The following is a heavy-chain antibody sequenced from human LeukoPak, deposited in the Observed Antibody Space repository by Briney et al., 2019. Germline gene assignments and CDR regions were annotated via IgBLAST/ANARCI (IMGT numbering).Heavy chain of an antibody. Sequence: SETLSLTCTVSGGSISSGGYYWSWIRQHPGKGLEWIGYIYYSGSTYCNPSLKSRVTISVDTSKNQFSMKLSSVTAADTAVYYCARGRGSSSMGYFDYWGQGTLVTVSS. D-gene: IGHD1-26*01. CDR1: GGSISSGGYY. CDR3: ARGRGSSSMGYFDY. J-gene: IGHJ4*02. V-gene: IGHV4-31*03. CDR2: IYYSGST.